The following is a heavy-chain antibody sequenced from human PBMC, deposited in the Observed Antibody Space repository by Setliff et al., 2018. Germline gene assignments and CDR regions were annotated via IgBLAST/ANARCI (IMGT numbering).Heavy chain of an antibody. J-gene: IGHJ4*02. Sequence: SETLSLTCTVSGGSISSMSYCWGWIRQPPGKGLEWIGEISHSGSTNYKPSLKSRVTMSVDKSKNQFSLNLNSVTAADTAVYYFRLAHCNDTTCEEALDYWSQGTLVTVSS. CDR3: RLAHCNDTTCEEALDY. CDR1: GGSISSMSYC. V-gene: IGHV4-39*07. D-gene: IGHD1-1*01. CDR2: ISHSGST.